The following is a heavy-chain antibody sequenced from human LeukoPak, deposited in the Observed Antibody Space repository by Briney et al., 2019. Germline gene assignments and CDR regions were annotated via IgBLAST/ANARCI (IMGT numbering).Heavy chain of an antibody. V-gene: IGHV3-7*01. CDR3: ARDYSGGDCYAFDI. CDR1: GFTFSSYW. J-gene: IGHJ3*02. Sequence: GGSLRHSCAASGFTFSSYWMSWVRQAPGKGLEWVANIKQDGSEKYYVDSVKGRFTISRDNAKNSLYLQMNSLRAEDTAVYYCARDYSGGDCYAFDIWGQGTMVTVSS. CDR2: IKQDGSEK. D-gene: IGHD2-21*01.